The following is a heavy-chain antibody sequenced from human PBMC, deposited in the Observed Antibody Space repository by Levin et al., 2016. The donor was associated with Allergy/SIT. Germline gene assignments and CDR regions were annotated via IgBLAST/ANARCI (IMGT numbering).Heavy chain of an antibody. CDR1: GFTFSSYD. D-gene: IGHD5-18*01. CDR2: IGTAGDT. Sequence: GGSLRLSCAASGFTFSSYDMHWVRQATGKGLEWVSAIGTAGDTYYPGSVKGRFTISRENAKNSLYLQMNSLRAGDTAVYYCARNTAGRYAFDIWGQGTMVTVSS. CDR3: ARNTAGRYAFDI. V-gene: IGHV3-13*01. J-gene: IGHJ3*02.